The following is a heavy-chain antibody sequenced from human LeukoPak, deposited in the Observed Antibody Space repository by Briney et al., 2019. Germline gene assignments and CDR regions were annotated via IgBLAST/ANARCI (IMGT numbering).Heavy chain of an antibody. Sequence: GGSLRLSCAASGFTFSSYAMHWVRQAPGKGLEWVAVISYDGSNKYYADSVKGRFTISRDNSKNTLYLQMNSLRAEDTAVYYCARDLSGYDVPFFDYWGQGTLVTVSS. CDR1: GFTFSSYA. V-gene: IGHV3-30-3*01. CDR2: ISYDGSNK. J-gene: IGHJ4*02. D-gene: IGHD5-12*01. CDR3: ARDLSGYDVPFFDY.